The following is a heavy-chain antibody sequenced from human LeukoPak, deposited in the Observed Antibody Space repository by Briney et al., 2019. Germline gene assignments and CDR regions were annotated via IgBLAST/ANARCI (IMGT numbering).Heavy chain of an antibody. CDR2: ITADSGTT. J-gene: IGHJ4*02. CDR1: GFTFSTKS. CDR3: ASRDYFDY. Sequence: GGSLRLSCAVSGFTFSTKSMNWVRQAPGKGLEWVSYITADSGTTYYADSVKGRFTISRDNDKNSLYLQMNSLRDEDTAVYYCASRDYFDYWGQGTLVTVSS. V-gene: IGHV3-48*02.